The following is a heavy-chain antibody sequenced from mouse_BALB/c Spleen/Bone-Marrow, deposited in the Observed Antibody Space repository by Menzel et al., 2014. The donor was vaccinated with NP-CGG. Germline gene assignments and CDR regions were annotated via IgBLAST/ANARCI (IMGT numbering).Heavy chain of an antibody. CDR2: IDPANGNT. CDR3: ARWEYYAMDY. J-gene: IGHJ4*01. CDR1: GFNIKDTY. Sequence: EVKLMESGAELVKPGASVKLSCTASGFNIKDTYMHWVKQRPEQGLEWIGRIDPANGNTKYDPKFQGKATITEDTSSNTAYLQLSSLTSEDTAVYYCARWEYYAMDYWGQGTSVTVSS. D-gene: IGHD4-1*01. V-gene: IGHV14-3*02.